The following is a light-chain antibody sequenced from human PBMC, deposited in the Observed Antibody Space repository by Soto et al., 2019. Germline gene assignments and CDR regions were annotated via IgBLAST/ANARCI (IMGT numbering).Light chain of an antibody. Sequence: MVFTQSPGTLALSPGERATLSCRASQSVSSSYLAWYQQKPGQAPRLLIYGASSRATGIPDRFSGSGSGTDFTLTISRLEPEDFAVYYCQQYGSSPFTFGQGTQLEIK. CDR2: GAS. V-gene: IGKV3-20*01. J-gene: IGKJ5*01. CDR1: QSVSSSY. CDR3: QQYGSSPFT.